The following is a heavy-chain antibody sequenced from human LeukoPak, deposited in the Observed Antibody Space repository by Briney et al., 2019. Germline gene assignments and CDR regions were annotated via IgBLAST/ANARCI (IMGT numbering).Heavy chain of an antibody. CDR2: ISYDGSNK. J-gene: IGHJ4*02. D-gene: IGHD2-2*01. V-gene: IGHV3-30*18. CDR3: AKDEPAPGY. CDR1: GFTSSSYG. Sequence: GGSLRLSCAASGFTSSSYGMHRVRQAPGKGLEWVAVISYDGSNKYYADSVKGRFTISRDDSKNTLYLQMNSLRAEDTAVYYCAKDEPAPGYWGQGTLVTVSS.